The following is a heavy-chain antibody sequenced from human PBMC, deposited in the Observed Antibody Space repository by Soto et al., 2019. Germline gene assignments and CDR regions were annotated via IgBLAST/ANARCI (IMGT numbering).Heavy chain of an antibody. Sequence: SETLSLTCTVSGGSISSYSWSWIRQPPGKGLEWIGYVYYSGSTNYHPSLKSRVTISIDTSKNQFSLKLSSVTAADTAVYYCARDSSSWHDAFDIWGQGTMVTVS. J-gene: IGHJ3*02. CDR2: VYYSGST. CDR1: GGSISSYS. V-gene: IGHV4-59*01. D-gene: IGHD6-13*01. CDR3: ARDSSSWHDAFDI.